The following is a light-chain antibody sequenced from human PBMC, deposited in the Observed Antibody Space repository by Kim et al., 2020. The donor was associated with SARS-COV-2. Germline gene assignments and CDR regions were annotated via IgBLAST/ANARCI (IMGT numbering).Light chain of an antibody. Sequence: PGERAPPPRRASQTVGSNHLAWYQQTPGQAPSLIMYAVSSRATGITDRLSGSVSGTVFTLPIRRLEPEYFAVYYCQQYGRAPLYTRGQGTNLE. V-gene: IGKV3-20*01. CDR3: QQYGRAPLYT. CDR1: QTVGSNH. J-gene: IGKJ2*01. CDR2: AVS.